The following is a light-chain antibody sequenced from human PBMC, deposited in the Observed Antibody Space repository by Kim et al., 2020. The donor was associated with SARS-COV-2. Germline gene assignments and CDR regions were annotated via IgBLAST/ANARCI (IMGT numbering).Light chain of an antibody. Sequence: QKVTISCTESSSNSGSNYVSWYQQLPGTAPRLLIYDNNKRPSGIPDRFSGSKSGTPATLGITGLQTGDEADYYCGAWDSSLSAWVFGGGTKLTVL. CDR3: GAWDSSLSAWV. V-gene: IGLV1-51*01. CDR2: DNN. CDR1: SSNSGSNY. J-gene: IGLJ3*02.